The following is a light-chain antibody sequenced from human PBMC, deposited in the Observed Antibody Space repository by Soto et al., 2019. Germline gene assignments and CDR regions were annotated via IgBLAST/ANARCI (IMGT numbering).Light chain of an antibody. V-gene: IGLV1-40*01. J-gene: IGLJ2*01. CDR1: SSNIGAGYD. CDR2: GNT. Sequence: QSVLTQPPSVSGAPGQRVTISCTGSSSNIGAGYDVHWYQQLPGRAPKLLIYGNTNRPSGVPDRFSSSKSGTSASLAITGLQAEDEADYYCLSFDSSLSVVFGGGTKVTVL. CDR3: LSFDSSLSVV.